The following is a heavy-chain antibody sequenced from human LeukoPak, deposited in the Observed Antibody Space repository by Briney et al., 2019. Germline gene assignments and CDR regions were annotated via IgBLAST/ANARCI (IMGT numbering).Heavy chain of an antibody. V-gene: IGHV4-34*01. CDR1: GGSFSGYY. D-gene: IGHD3-10*01. Sequence: SETLSLTCAVYGGSFSGYYWSWIRQPPGKGLEWIGEINHSGSTNYNPSLKSRVTISVDTSKNQFSLKLTSVTAADTAVYYCVRDYPYGSVDYWGQGTLVTVSS. J-gene: IGHJ4*02. CDR3: VRDYPYGSVDY. CDR2: INHSGST.